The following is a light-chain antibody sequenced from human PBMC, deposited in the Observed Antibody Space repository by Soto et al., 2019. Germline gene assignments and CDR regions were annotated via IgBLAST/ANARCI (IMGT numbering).Light chain of an antibody. V-gene: IGKV1-5*01. CDR3: QQYYSYPRT. CDR2: DAS. J-gene: IGKJ1*01. CDR1: QSIRTW. Sequence: DIQLTQSPSFLSASIGDRVTITCRASQSIRTWLAWYQQKAGKAPKVLICDASTLESGVPSRFSGSGSGTEFTLTITSLQPDDFATYYCQQYYSYPRTFGQGTKVDI.